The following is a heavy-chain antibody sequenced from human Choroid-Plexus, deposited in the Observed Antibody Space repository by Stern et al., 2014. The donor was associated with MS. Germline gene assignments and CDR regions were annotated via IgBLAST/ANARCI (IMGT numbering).Heavy chain of an antibody. J-gene: IGHJ5*02. V-gene: IGHV3-30*18. CDR1: GFTLGSCA. Sequence: QVQLVESGGGVVKPGRPLRVSCVASGFTLGSCAMHWVRQAPGKGLEWVAGVSYDGSNKYYADSVKGRFTISRDNSQNTLYMQMSSLRPEDTAVYYCAKDRQYLTYFFDHWGQGSLVTVSS. D-gene: IGHD2/OR15-2a*01. CDR2: VSYDGSNK. CDR3: AKDRQYLTYFFDH.